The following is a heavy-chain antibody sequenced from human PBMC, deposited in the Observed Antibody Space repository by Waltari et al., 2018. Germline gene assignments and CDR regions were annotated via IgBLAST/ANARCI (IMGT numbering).Heavy chain of an antibody. D-gene: IGHD7-27*01. CDR1: GYTLTELA. CDR3: TTDHLTGGV. J-gene: IGHJ6*02. Sequence: QVQLVQSGAVAKKPGASVKGAWKVYGYTLTELAKHWVRQAPGKGLEWMGGFDPEDGETIYAQKFQGRVTMTEDTSTDTAYMELSSLRSEDTAVYYCTTDHLTGGVWGQGTTVTVSS. CDR2: FDPEDGET. V-gene: IGHV1-24*01.